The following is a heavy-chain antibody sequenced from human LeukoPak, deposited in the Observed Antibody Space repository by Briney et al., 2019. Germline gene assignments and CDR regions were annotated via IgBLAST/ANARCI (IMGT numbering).Heavy chain of an antibody. D-gene: IGHD2-15*01. Sequence: SETLSPTCTVSGGSISSYYWSWIRQPPGKGLEWIGYIYTSGSTNYNPSLKSRVTISQDTSKNQFSLKLSSVTAADTAVYYCARHAGCSGASCYSGFPDYWGQGTLVTVSA. J-gene: IGHJ4*02. CDR1: GGSISSYY. CDR2: IYTSGST. V-gene: IGHV4-4*09. CDR3: ARHAGCSGASCYSGFPDY.